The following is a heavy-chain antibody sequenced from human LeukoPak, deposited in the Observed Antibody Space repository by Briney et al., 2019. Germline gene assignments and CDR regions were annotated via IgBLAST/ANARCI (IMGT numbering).Heavy chain of an antibody. J-gene: IGHJ4*02. CDR1: GFTFISYA. Sequence: PGGSLRLSCAASGFTFISYAIHWVRQAPGKGLEWVAVISYDGSNKYYADSVKGRFTISRDNSKNTLYLQMNSLRAEDTAVYYCAKDSGFFPGPERIAAAATGGFDYWGQGTLVTVSS. V-gene: IGHV3-30*04. CDR2: ISYDGSNK. D-gene: IGHD6-13*01. CDR3: AKDSGFFPGPERIAAAATGGFDY.